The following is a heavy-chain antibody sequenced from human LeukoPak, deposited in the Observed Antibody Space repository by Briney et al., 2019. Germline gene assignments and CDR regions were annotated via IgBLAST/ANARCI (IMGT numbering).Heavy chain of an antibody. J-gene: IGHJ4*02. D-gene: IGHD3-16*01. CDR2: IVVGSGNT. CDR1: GFTFTSSA. Sequence: ASVKVFCKASGFTFTSSAMQWVRQARGQRLEWIGWIVVGSGNTNYAQKFQGRVTLTRDTSTSTVYMELSSLRSEDTAVYYCARDGGGVSAPGGYWGQGTLVTVSS. V-gene: IGHV1-58*02. CDR3: ARDGGGVSAPGGY.